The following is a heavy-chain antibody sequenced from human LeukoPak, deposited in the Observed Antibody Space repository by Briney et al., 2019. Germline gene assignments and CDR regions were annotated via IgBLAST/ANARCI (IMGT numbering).Heavy chain of an antibody. J-gene: IGHJ3*02. D-gene: IGHD5-24*01. CDR1: GGTFSSYA. V-gene: IGHV1-69*13. Sequence: SVKVSCKASGGTFSSYAISWVRQAPGQGLEWMGGIIPIFGTANYAQTFQGRVTITADESTSTAYMELSSLRSEDTAVYYCARGGRDGYITRDHDAFDIWGQGTMVTVSS. CDR2: IIPIFGTA. CDR3: ARGGRDGYITRDHDAFDI.